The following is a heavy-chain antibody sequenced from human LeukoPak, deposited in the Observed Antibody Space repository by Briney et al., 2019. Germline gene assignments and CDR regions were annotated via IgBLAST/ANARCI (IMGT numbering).Heavy chain of an antibody. CDR2: ISADNGNT. D-gene: IGHD5/OR15-5a*01. J-gene: IGHJ4*02. V-gene: IGHV1-18*04. CDR3: ARDRRGYSVYDGEGFDY. Sequence: ASVKVSCKASGFTFKNYGFSWVRQAPGQGLQWMGWISADNGNTKYAQNLKGRVIMTTDRSTGTAYVELTSLRSDDAAVYYCARDRRGYSVYDGEGFDYWGQGTLVTVSS. CDR1: GFTFKNYG.